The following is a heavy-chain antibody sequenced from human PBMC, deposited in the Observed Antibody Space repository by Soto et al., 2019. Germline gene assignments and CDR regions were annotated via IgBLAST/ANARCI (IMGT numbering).Heavy chain of an antibody. Sequence: QVQLVESGGGLVKPGGSLRLSCAASGFTFSDYYMSWIRQAPGKGLEWVSYISSSGSTIYYADSVKGRFTISRDNAKNSLYLQMNSLRAEDTAVYYCARESYYDILTGYLSYYYYYMDVWGKGTTVCVSS. CDR2: ISSSGSTI. V-gene: IGHV3-11*01. CDR3: ARESYYDILTGYLSYYYYYMDV. CDR1: GFTFSDYY. D-gene: IGHD3-9*01. J-gene: IGHJ6*03.